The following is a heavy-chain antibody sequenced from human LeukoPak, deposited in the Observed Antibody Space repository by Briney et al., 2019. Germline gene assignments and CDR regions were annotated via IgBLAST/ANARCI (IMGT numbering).Heavy chain of an antibody. CDR3: ARDDYRGATNFDP. D-gene: IGHD1-26*01. V-gene: IGHV4-59*01. CDR2: ISYTGST. CDR1: GGSISPYF. Sequence: PSETLSLTCTVSGGSISPYFWSWIRQPPGKGLEWIGYISYTGSTNYNTSLKSRVTISVDTSKNQCCLQLTFVAVADTAVYYCARDDYRGATNFDPWGQGTLVTVSS. J-gene: IGHJ5*02.